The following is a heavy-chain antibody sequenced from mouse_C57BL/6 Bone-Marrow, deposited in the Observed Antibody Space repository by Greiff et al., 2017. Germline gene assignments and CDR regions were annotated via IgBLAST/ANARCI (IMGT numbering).Heavy chain of an antibody. D-gene: IGHD2-4*01. CDR3: ARGAPIYYDYDVFAY. CDR2: INPSTGGT. Sequence: EVQLQQSGPELVKPGASVKISCKASGYSFTGYYMNWVKQSPEKSLEWIGEINPSTGGTTYNQKFKAKATLTVDKSSSTAYMQLKSLTSEDSAVYYCARGAPIYYDYDVFAYWGQGTLVTVSA. J-gene: IGHJ3*01. V-gene: IGHV1-42*01. CDR1: GYSFTGYY.